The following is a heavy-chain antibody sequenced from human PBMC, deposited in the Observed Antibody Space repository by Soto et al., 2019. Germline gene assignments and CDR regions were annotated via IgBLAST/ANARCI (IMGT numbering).Heavy chain of an antibody. CDR1: GGAFRGCS. D-gene: IGHD3-16*02. J-gene: IGHJ1*01. CDR3: ARVCLWGRYRYDH. Sequence: SETLSRTCGADGGAFRGCSWSWCGEPPGKGLEWIGEINHSRSTNYNPSLKSRVTMSVDTSKNQFSLKLRSVTAADPAVYYCARVCLWGRYRYDHCGKGTLVTV. V-gene: IGHV4-34*01. CDR2: INHSRST.